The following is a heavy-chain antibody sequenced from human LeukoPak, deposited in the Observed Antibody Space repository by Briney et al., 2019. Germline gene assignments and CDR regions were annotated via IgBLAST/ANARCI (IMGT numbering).Heavy chain of an antibody. V-gene: IGHV3-30*18. CDR2: ISYDGSNK. J-gene: IGHJ4*02. CDR3: AKGAGDYYDSSGYFDY. CDR1: GFTFSSYG. Sequence: GRSLRLSCAASGFTFSSYGMHWVRQAPGKGLEWVAVISYDGSNKYYADSVKGRFTISRDNSKNTLYLQMNSLRAEDTAVYYCAKGAGDYYDSSGYFDYWGQGTLVTVSS. D-gene: IGHD3-22*01.